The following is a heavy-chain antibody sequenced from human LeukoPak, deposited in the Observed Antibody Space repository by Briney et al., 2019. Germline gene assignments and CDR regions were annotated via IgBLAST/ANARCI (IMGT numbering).Heavy chain of an antibody. V-gene: IGHV3-48*01. Sequence: QPGGSLRLSCAASGFTFSSYAMSWVRQAPGKGLEWVSYISSSSSTIYYADSVKGRFTISRDNAKNSLYLQMNSLRAEDTAVYYCARDRGAPVSPYDAFDIWGQGTMVTVSS. J-gene: IGHJ3*02. CDR2: ISSSSSTI. D-gene: IGHD1-26*01. CDR1: GFTFSSYA. CDR3: ARDRGAPVSPYDAFDI.